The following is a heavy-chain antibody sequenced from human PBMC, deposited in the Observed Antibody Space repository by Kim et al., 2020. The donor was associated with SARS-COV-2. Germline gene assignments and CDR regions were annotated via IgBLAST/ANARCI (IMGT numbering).Heavy chain of an antibody. Sequence: GGSLRLSCAASGFTFSSYAMSWVRQAPGKGLEWVSAISGSGGSTYYADSVKGRFTISRDNSKNTLYLQMNSLRAEDTAVYYCAKAVVGATPYYYYGMDVWGQGTTVTVSS. CDR1: GFTFSSYA. CDR2: ISGSGGST. CDR3: AKAVVGATPYYYYGMDV. V-gene: IGHV3-23*01. D-gene: IGHD1-26*01. J-gene: IGHJ6*02.